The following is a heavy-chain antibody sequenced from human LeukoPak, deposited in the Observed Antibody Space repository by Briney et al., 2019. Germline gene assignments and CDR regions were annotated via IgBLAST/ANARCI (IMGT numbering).Heavy chain of an antibody. V-gene: IGHV3-7*03. D-gene: IGHD3-22*01. CDR3: AKATDYYDSSGQGGGYYFDY. CDR2: IKQDGSEK. J-gene: IGHJ4*02. CDR1: GFTFSSYW. Sequence: QAGGSLRLSCAASGFTFSSYWMSWVRQAPGKGLEWVANIKQDGSEKYYVDSVKGRFTISRDNAKNSLYLQMNSLRAEDMALYYCAKATDYYDSSGQGGGYYFDYWGQGTLVTVSS.